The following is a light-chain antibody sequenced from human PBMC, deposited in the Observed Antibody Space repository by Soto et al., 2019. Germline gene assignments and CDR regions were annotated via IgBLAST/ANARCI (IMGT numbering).Light chain of an antibody. CDR1: QSVSSY. V-gene: IGKV3-11*01. Sequence: EIVLTQSPATLSLPPGERATLSCRASQSVSSYLAWYQQKPGQAPRLLIYDASNRATGIPARFSGSGSGTDFTLTISSLEPEDFAVYYCQQHANWPLTFGGGTKV. J-gene: IGKJ4*01. CDR2: DAS. CDR3: QQHANWPLT.